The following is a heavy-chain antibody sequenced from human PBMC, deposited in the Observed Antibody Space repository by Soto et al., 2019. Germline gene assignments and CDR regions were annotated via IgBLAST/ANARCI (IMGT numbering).Heavy chain of an antibody. CDR3: ARDSNHPIAVAGP. J-gene: IGHJ4*02. Sequence: GASVKVPCKASGYTFASFGISWLRQAPGQRLEWMGWISPYNGNTNYAQNHQGRGTMTTDTSTSTAYMELRSLRSDDTALYYCARDSNHPIAVAGPWGQGTLVTVSS. D-gene: IGHD6-19*01. V-gene: IGHV1-18*01. CDR1: GYTFASFG. CDR2: ISPYNGNT.